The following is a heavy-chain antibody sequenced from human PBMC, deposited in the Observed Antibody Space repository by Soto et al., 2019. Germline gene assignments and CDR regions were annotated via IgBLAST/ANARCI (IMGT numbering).Heavy chain of an antibody. CDR2: ISWNSGSI. Sequence: EVQLVESGGGLVQPGRSLRLSCATSGFTFDDYAMHWVRQIPGKGLDWVSGISWNSGSIAYADSVKGRFTISRDNAKNSLYLQMDSMRVEDTALYYCAAIISTTGAHAALNLWGQGTMVTVSS. V-gene: IGHV3-9*01. D-gene: IGHD1-1*01. J-gene: IGHJ3*01. CDR1: GFTFDDYA. CDR3: AAIISTTGAHAALNL.